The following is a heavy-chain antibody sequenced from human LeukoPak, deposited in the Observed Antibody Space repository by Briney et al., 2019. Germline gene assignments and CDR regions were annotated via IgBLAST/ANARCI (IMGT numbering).Heavy chain of an antibody. Sequence: GGSLRLSCAASGFTVSSNYMSWVRQAPGKGLEWVSVIYSGGGTYYADSVKGRFTFSRDNSKNTLYLQMNSLRAEDTAVYYCVSRLQSTGGFDCWGQGTLVTVSS. V-gene: IGHV3-53*01. CDR2: IYSGGGT. CDR3: VSRLQSTGGFDC. CDR1: GFTVSSNY. J-gene: IGHJ4*02. D-gene: IGHD4-11*01.